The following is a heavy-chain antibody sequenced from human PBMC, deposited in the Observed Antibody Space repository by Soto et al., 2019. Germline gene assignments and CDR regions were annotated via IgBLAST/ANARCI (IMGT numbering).Heavy chain of an antibody. J-gene: IGHJ4*02. CDR3: ERPSYGLLYYFDQ. V-gene: IGHV4-59*01. Sequence: SETLSLTCTVSGGSISSNYWSWIRQPPGKGLEWIGYIYYSGSTTYNPSLKSRVTISVDTSKNQFSLKLSSVTAADTAVYYCERPSYGLLYYFDQWGQGTRVTVSS. CDR1: GGSISSNY. CDR2: IYYSGST. D-gene: IGHD5-18*01.